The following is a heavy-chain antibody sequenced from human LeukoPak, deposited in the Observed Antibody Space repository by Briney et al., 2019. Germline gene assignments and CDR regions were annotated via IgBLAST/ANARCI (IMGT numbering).Heavy chain of an antibody. CDR1: GYTFSSYD. CDR3: ASADSGSYQRYYGMDV. CDR2: MNPNSGNT. J-gene: IGHJ6*02. V-gene: IGHV1-8*01. D-gene: IGHD1-26*01. Sequence: ASVKVSCKASGYTFSSYDINWVRQATGQGLEWMGWMNPNSGNTGYAQKFQGRVTMTRNTSISTAYMELSSLRSEDTAVYYCASADSGSYQRYYGMDVWGQGTTVTVSS.